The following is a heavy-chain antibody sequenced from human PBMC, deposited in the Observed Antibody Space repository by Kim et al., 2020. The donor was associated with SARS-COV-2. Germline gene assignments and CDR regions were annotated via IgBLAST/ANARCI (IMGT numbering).Heavy chain of an antibody. V-gene: IGHV3-23*01. CDR1: GFTFTNYD. Sequence: GGSLRLSCAASGFTFTNYDMSWVRRAPGTGLEWVSLITASGDRTYYSDSVEGRFTIFRDNANNTLFLQMNYFKVEDAAPYYCVKGGWLVHLGQGTL. J-gene: IGHJ4*02. CDR3: VKGGWLVH. D-gene: IGHD6-19*01. CDR2: ITASGDRT.